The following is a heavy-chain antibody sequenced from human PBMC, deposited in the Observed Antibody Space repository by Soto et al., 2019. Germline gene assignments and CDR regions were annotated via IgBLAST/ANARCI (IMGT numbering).Heavy chain of an antibody. CDR2: VNHSGST. V-gene: IGHV4-34*01. J-gene: IGHJ4*02. CDR3: ARVPLAATIDY. D-gene: IGHD6-13*01. Sequence: RILRPPGKGLEWIGEVNHSGSTNYNPSLKNRVTISVDTSKNQFSLKLSSVTAADTAVYYCARVPLAATIDYWGQGTSVTVSS.